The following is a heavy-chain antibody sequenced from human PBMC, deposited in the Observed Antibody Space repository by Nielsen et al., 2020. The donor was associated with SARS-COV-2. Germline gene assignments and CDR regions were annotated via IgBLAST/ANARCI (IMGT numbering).Heavy chain of an antibody. CDR3: ARAGYDSSSWYLHFDY. D-gene: IGHD6-13*01. Sequence: GGSLRLSCAASGFTFSSYAMTWVRQAPGKGLEWVALIYRRVSSTYYADSVKGRFTISRENAKNSLYLQMNSLRAGDTAVYYCARAGYDSSSWYLHFDYWGQGTLVTVSS. V-gene: IGHV3-23*03. J-gene: IGHJ4*02. CDR1: GFTFSSYA. CDR2: IYRRVSST.